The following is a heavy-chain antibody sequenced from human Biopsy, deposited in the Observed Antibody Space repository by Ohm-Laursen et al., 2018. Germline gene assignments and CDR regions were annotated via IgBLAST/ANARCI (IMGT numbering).Heavy chain of an antibody. CDR2: IFNSANT. V-gene: IGHV4-31*01. J-gene: IGHJ5*02. D-gene: IGHD3-22*01. CDR1: GGSISSGGSY. Sequence: TLSLTCTVSGGSISSGGSYWSWIRQRPGKGLEWIGYIFNSANTYHNPSLKNLITISGDTSKNQFSLKLNSVTVADTAMYYCARGDYFDSNGYFWFDPWGQGTLVTVSS. CDR3: ARGDYFDSNGYFWFDP.